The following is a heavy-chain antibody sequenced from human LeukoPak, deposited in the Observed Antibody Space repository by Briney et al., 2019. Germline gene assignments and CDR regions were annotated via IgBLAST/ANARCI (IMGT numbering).Heavy chain of an antibody. J-gene: IGHJ4*02. Sequence: SETLSLTCAVYGGSFSGYYWSWLRQPPGKGLEWIGEINHSGSTNYNPPLKSRVTISVDTSKNQFSLKLSSVTAADTAVYYCARGRGAAAGSTLDYWGQGTLVTVSS. CDR3: ARGRGAAAGSTLDY. CDR1: GGSFSGYY. D-gene: IGHD6-13*01. V-gene: IGHV4-34*01. CDR2: INHSGST.